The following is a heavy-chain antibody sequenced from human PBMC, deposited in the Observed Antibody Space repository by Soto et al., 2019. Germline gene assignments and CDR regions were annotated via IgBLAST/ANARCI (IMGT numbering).Heavy chain of an antibody. D-gene: IGHD6-13*01. CDR2: IAYDGSKK. V-gene: IGHV3-30*18. CDR3: AKDLYGSSWYPPHPDH. Sequence: QVQLMESGGGVVQPGRSLRLSCAASGFSFSSYGMHWVRQAPGKGLEWVAVIAYDGSKKFYADSVKGRSAISRDDSKNTLYVQMNSLRVEDTAVYYCAKDLYGSSWYPPHPDHWGQGTLVTVSS. J-gene: IGHJ4*02. CDR1: GFSFSSYG.